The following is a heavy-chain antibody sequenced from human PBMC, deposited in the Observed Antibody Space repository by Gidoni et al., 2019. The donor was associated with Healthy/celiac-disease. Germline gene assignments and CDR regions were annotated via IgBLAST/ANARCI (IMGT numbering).Heavy chain of an antibody. Sequence: EVQLVETGGGLIQPGGSLRLSCAASGFTVSSHYMSWVRQAPGKGLEWVSVIYSGGSTYYADSVKGRFTISRDNSKNTLYLQMNSLRAEDTAVYYCARDKDYGDYDAFDIWGQGTMVTVSS. J-gene: IGHJ3*02. D-gene: IGHD4-17*01. CDR3: ARDKDYGDYDAFDI. V-gene: IGHV3-53*02. CDR2: IYSGGST. CDR1: GFTVSSHY.